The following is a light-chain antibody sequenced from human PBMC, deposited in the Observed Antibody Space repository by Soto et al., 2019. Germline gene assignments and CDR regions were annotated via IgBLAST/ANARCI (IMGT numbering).Light chain of an antibody. Sequence: DIQMTQSPSSLSASVGDRVTITCRASQSISNSLNWYQQKPGKAPDLLIYAASNLQSGVPSRFTGSGSGTDFTLTISSLQPEDFTTYYCQQSYSSPQMYTFGQGNKLEIK. J-gene: IGKJ2*01. CDR1: QSISNS. CDR3: QQSYSSPQMYT. CDR2: AAS. V-gene: IGKV1-39*01.